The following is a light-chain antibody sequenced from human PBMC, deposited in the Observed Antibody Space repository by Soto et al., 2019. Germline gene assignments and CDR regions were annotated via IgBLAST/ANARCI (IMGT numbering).Light chain of an antibody. CDR2: DAS. J-gene: IGKJ1*01. V-gene: IGKV1-5*01. Sequence: DFQMTQSPSTLSASVGDRVTITCRASQNIRSRLAWFQQKPGKAPKLLIYDASSLESGVPQRFSGSGSGTEFTLTISSLQTDDFATYYCQQYTSYPWTFGQGTKVDIK. CDR3: QQYTSYPWT. CDR1: QNIRSR.